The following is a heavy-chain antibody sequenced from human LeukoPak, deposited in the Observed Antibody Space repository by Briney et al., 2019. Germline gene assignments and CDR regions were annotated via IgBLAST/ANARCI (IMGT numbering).Heavy chain of an antibody. CDR3: ARGVYIAAAQYGY. CDR2: IYYSGTT. D-gene: IGHD6-13*01. CDR1: GGSLSNYY. V-gene: IGHV4-59*01. J-gene: IGHJ4*02. Sequence: SETLSLTCTVSGGSLSNYYWSWIRQPPGKGVEWIGYIYYSGTTNYNPSLKSRVTISVDTSKNQFSLKLNSVTAADTAVYYCARGVYIAAAQYGYWGQGTLVTVSS.